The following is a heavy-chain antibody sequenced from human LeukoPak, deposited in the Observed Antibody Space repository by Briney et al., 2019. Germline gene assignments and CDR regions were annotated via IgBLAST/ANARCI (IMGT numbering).Heavy chain of an antibody. CDR2: ISGGGVST. Sequence: PGGSLRLSCAASGFTFDDYAMHWVRQAPGKGLEWVSAISGGGVSTYYADSVKGRFTISRDNSKNTLYLQMNSLRAEDTAVYYCAKVAYSSSWYFFDYWGQGTLVTVSS. CDR3: AKVAYSSSWYFFDY. V-gene: IGHV3-23*01. D-gene: IGHD6-13*01. J-gene: IGHJ4*02. CDR1: GFTFDDYA.